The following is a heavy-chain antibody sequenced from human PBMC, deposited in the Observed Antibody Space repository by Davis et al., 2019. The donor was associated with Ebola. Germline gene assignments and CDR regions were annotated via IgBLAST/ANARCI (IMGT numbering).Heavy chain of an antibody. D-gene: IGHD3-22*01. Sequence: GGSLRLSCAVSGFTLSGHGMNWVRQAPGKGLEWVSSITSSSSYIYYADSVKGRFTISRDNAKNSLYLQMNSLRAEDTAVYYCARDTYYDSSGYEPWDYWGQGTLVTVSS. J-gene: IGHJ4*02. CDR3: ARDTYYDSSGYEPWDY. CDR2: ITSSSSYI. CDR1: GFTLSGHG. V-gene: IGHV3-21*01.